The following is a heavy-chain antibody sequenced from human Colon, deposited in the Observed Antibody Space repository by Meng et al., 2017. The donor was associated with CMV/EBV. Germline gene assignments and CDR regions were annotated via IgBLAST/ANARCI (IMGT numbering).Heavy chain of an antibody. D-gene: IGHD2-2*01. CDR1: GFTFSSYS. J-gene: IGHJ3*02. CDR3: ARDLWDQLDAFDI. Sequence: GESLKISCAASGFTFSSYSMNWVRQAPGKGLEWVSSISSGSSYIYYADSVKGRFTISRDNAKNSLYLQMNSLRAEDTAVYYCARDLWDQLDAFDIWGQGTMVTVSS. CDR2: ISSGSSYI. V-gene: IGHV3-21*01.